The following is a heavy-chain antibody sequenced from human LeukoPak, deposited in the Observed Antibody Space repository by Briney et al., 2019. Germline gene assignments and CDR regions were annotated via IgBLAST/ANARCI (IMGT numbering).Heavy chain of an antibody. D-gene: IGHD3-9*01. J-gene: IGHJ4*02. CDR1: GGSISSSSYY. Sequence: SETLSLTCTVSGGSISSSSYYWGWIRQPPGKGPEWIGGIYYSGRTYYTPSLKSRVTISVDTSKNQFSLKLSSVTAADTAVYYCARLSPYYDILTGYSYYFDYWGEGTLVTVSS. CDR3: ARLSPYYDILTGYSYYFDY. CDR2: IYYSGRT. V-gene: IGHV4-39*01.